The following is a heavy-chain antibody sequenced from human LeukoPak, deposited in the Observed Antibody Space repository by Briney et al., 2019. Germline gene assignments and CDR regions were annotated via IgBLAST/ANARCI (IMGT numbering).Heavy chain of an antibody. CDR3: ARRLNTVTIDY. D-gene: IGHD4-17*01. J-gene: IGHJ4*02. V-gene: IGHV4-34*01. Sequence: PSETLSLTCAVYGGSFSGYYWSWIRQPPGKGLEWIGEINHSGSTNYNPSLKSRVTISVDTSKNQFSLKLSSVTAADTAVYYCARRLNTVTIDYWGQGTLVTVSS. CDR2: INHSGST. CDR1: GGSFSGYY.